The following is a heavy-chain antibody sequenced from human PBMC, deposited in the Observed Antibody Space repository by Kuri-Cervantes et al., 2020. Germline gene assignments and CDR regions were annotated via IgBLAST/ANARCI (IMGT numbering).Heavy chain of an antibody. CDR3: ARDPGYSSGWWGYFDY. J-gene: IGHJ4*02. Sequence: SQTLSLTCVVSRYSISNVHYWGWIRQPPGKGLEWIGTIYYRGSTSYNPSLKSRVTISIDTSKNQFSLKLSSVTAADTAVYYCARDPGYSSGWWGYFDYWGQGTLVTVSS. V-gene: IGHV4-38-2*02. D-gene: IGHD6-19*01. CDR1: RYSISNVHY. CDR2: IYYRGST.